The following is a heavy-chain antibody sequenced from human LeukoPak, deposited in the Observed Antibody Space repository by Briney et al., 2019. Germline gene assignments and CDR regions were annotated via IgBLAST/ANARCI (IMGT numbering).Heavy chain of an antibody. CDR1: GFTLTDHY. V-gene: IGHV3-11*01. Sequence: GGSLRLSCAASGFTLTDHYMSWIRQAPGKGLEWVSYISSSGDTIYYADSVKGRFTISRDNAKNSLYLQMNSLRAEDTAVYYCARGRFKNYYGSGSTPTWFDPWGQGTLVTVSS. J-gene: IGHJ5*02. CDR2: ISSSGDTI. D-gene: IGHD3-10*01. CDR3: ARGRFKNYYGSGSTPTWFDP.